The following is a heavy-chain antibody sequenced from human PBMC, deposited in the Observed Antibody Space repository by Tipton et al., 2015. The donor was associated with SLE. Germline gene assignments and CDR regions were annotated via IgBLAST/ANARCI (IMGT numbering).Heavy chain of an antibody. CDR2: IYYSGST. CDR1: DGSISSHY. CDR3: ARGQQLGAFDI. Sequence: TLSLTCTVSDGSISSHYWSWIRQPPGKGLEWIGYIYYSGSTNYNPSLKSRVTISVDTSKNQFSLKLSSVTAADTAVYYCARGQQLGAFDIWGQGTMVTVSS. J-gene: IGHJ3*02. V-gene: IGHV4-59*11. D-gene: IGHD6-13*01.